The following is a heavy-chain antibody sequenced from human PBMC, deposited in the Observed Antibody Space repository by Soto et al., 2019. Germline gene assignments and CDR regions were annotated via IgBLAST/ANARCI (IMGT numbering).Heavy chain of an antibody. CDR3: ARFSPPRKSYDSNPGWFDP. Sequence: SETLSLTCTVSGGSLNSYYWTWIRQSPGKGPEWIGYVSSTGSTNYNPSLKSRLTMSLDTSTNEVSLSLTSVTAADAAVYFCARFSPPRKSYDSNPGWFDPWGQGIMVT. D-gene: IGHD3-22*01. V-gene: IGHV4-59*01. J-gene: IGHJ5*02. CDR1: GGSLNSYY. CDR2: VSSTGST.